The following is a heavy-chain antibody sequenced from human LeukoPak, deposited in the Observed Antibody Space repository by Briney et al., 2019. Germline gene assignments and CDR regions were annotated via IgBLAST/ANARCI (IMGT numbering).Heavy chain of an antibody. V-gene: IGHV3-23*01. D-gene: IGHD3-16*02. CDR3: AKLPDYVWGSYRRNAFDI. CDR1: GFTFSSYS. Sequence: GGSLRLSCAASGFTFSSYSMSWVRQAPGKGLEWVSAISGSGGSTYYADSVKGRFTISRDNSKNTLYLQMNSLRAEDTAVYYCAKLPDYVWGSYRRNAFDIWGQGTMVTVSS. J-gene: IGHJ3*02. CDR2: ISGSGGST.